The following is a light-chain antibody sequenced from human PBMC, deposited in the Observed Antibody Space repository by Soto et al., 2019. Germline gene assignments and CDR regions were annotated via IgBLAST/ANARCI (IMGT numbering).Light chain of an antibody. CDR1: SSDVGGYNY. CDR3: SSYTSSSTLYV. V-gene: IGLV2-14*01. Sequence: QSALTQPASVSGSPGQSITISCTGTSSDVGGYNYVSWYQQHLGKAPKLMVFDVSKRPSGVSNRFSGSKSGNTASLTISGLQAEDEADYYCSSYTSSSTLYVFGTGTKLAVL. J-gene: IGLJ1*01. CDR2: DVS.